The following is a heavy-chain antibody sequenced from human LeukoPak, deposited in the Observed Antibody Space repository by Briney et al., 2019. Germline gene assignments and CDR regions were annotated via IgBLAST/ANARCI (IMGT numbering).Heavy chain of an antibody. D-gene: IGHD3-10*02. V-gene: IGHV1-18*01. Sequence: ASVKVSCKASGYTFTSYGISWVRQAPGQGLEWMGWISAYNGNTNYAQKLQGRVTMTTDTSTSTAYMELRSLRSDDTAVYYCARVEALFGERGYYYYYYMDVWGKGTMVTVSS. CDR2: ISAYNGNT. CDR3: ARVEALFGERGYYYYYYMDV. J-gene: IGHJ6*03. CDR1: GYTFTSYG.